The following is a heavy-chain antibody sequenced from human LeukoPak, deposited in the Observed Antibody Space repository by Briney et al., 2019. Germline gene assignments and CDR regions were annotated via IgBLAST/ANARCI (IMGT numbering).Heavy chain of an antibody. J-gene: IGHJ4*02. D-gene: IGHD3-22*01. CDR2: IYYSGST. Sequence: SETLSLTCTVSGGSISSSSYYWGWIRQPPGKGLEWIGSIYYSGSTYYNPSLKSRVTISVDTSKNQFSLKLSSVTAADTAVYYCARDPVKSGYYYDWGQGTLVTVSS. CDR1: GGSISSSSYY. V-gene: IGHV4-39*07. CDR3: ARDPVKSGYYYD.